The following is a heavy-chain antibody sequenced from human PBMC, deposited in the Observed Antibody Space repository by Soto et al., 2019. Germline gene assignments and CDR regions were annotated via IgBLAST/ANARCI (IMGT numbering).Heavy chain of an antibody. V-gene: IGHV3-23*05. J-gene: IGHJ4*02. CDR3: ARPGLTVPGTRYFDD. CDR1: GFTFNTYA. Sequence: EVQLLESGGGLVQPGGSLRLSCAASGFTFNTYAMSWVRQAPGKGLEWVSAIGSDGTAIQYADSVNGRFTISKDNSKDTLHWQMNSLSGEDTAVYYCARPGLTVPGTRYFDDWGQGALVTVSS. D-gene: IGHD6-19*01. CDR2: IGSDGTAI.